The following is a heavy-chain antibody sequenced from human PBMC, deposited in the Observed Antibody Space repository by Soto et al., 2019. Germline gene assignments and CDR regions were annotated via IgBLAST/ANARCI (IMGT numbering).Heavy chain of an antibody. CDR2: ISAYNGNT. Sequence: XSVKVSCKASGYTFTSYGISWVRQAPGQGLEWMGWISAYNGNTNYAQKLQGRATMTTDTSTSTAYMELRSLRSDDTAVYYCARDRPTMVRGVPRWFDHWGQGTLVTVSS. J-gene: IGHJ5*02. V-gene: IGHV1-18*04. CDR3: ARDRPTMVRGVPRWFDH. D-gene: IGHD3-10*01. CDR1: GYTFTSYG.